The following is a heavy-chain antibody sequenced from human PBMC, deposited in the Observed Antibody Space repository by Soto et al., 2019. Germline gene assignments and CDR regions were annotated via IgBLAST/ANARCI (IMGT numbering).Heavy chain of an antibody. V-gene: IGHV1-46*03. CDR1: GYTFTDYY. CDR3: ASSEAVPTTTYYSWDIDA. J-gene: IGHJ6*03. Sequence: QVQLVQSGAEVKKPGASVRISCKASGYTFTDYYLHWVRQAPGQGLEWMGIMNPSGGVTSYAQKFQGRVAVTSDTYTSTVYMQLSSLRSEDTAVYYCASSEAVPTTTYYSWDIDAWGKGTTVTVSS. D-gene: IGHD2-2*01. CDR2: MNPSGGVT.